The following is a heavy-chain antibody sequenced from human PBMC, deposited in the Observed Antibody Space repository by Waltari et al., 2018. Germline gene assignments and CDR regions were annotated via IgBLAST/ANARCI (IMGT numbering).Heavy chain of an antibody. CDR1: EYTFTPYY. D-gene: IGHD4-4*01. J-gene: IGHJ4*02. CDR2: INPRSGET. CDR3: AREGSHLTTVNDY. V-gene: IGHV1-2*02. Sequence: QEHLVQSGAEVKKPGASVRVSGKASEYTFTPYYIHWVRQAPGQGLEWMGWINPRSGETKYAQKFHGRVTMTRDTSINTAYMELSSLLFDDTAVYYCAREGSHLTTVNDYWGQGTLVIVSS.